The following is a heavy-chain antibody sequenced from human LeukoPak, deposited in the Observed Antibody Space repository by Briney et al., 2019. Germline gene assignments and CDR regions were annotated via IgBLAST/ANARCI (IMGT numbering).Heavy chain of an antibody. CDR1: GGSISSGSYY. D-gene: IGHD4-17*01. Sequence: SQTLSLTCTVSGGSISSGSYYWSWIRQPAGKGLEWIGRIYTSGSTNYNPSLKSRVTISVDTSKNQFSLKLSSVTAADTAVYYCARDRFTVTTYYYYMDVWGKGTTVTVSS. J-gene: IGHJ6*03. CDR2: IYTSGST. V-gene: IGHV4-61*02. CDR3: ARDRFTVTTYYYYMDV.